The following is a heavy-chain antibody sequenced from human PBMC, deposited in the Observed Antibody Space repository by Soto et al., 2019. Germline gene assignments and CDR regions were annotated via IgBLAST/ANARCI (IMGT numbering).Heavy chain of an antibody. CDR3: ARWTGTPWNYYYYGMDV. V-gene: IGHV4-34*01. CDR1: GGSFSGYY. D-gene: IGHD1-1*01. CDR2: INHSGST. Sequence: SETLSLTCAVYGGSFSGYYWTWIRQPPGTGLEWIGEINHSGSTNYNPSLKSRVTISVDKSKNQFSLKLSSVTAADTAVYYCARWTGTPWNYYYYGMDVWGQGTTVTVSS. J-gene: IGHJ6*02.